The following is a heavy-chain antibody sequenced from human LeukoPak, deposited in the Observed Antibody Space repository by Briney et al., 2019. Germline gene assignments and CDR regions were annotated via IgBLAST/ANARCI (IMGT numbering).Heavy chain of an antibody. CDR2: IYYSGST. V-gene: IGHV4-59*11. D-gene: IGHD3-22*01. Sequence: SETLSLTCTGSGGSISSHYWSWLRQPPGKGLEWIGYIYYSGSTNYNPSLKSRVTISVDTSKNQFSLKLSSVTAADTAVYYCARVSRSGYSPGIDYWGQGTLVTLSS. CDR3: ARVSRSGYSPGIDY. CDR1: GGSISSHY. J-gene: IGHJ4*02.